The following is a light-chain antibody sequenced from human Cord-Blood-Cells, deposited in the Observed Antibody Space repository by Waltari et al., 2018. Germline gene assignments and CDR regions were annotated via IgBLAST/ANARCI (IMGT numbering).Light chain of an antibody. V-gene: IGLV1-44*01. CDR2: SNN. Sequence: QSVLTQPPPASGTPGQRVTIACSGTSSHTASHTVNCYQQRPGTAPKRLIYSNNQRPSGVPDRFSGSKSGTSASLAISGLQSEDEADYYCAAWDDSLNGVVFGGGTKLTVL. J-gene: IGLJ2*01. CDR3: AAWDDSLNGVV. CDR1: SSHTASHT.